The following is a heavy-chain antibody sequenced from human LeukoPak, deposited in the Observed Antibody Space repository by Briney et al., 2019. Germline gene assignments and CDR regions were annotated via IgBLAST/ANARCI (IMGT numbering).Heavy chain of an antibody. CDR1: GFTFNFYW. Sequence: GGSLRLSCTASGFTFNFYWMTWLRQAPGKGLGWVSAISGSGGSTYYADSVKGRFTISRDNSKNTLYLQMNSLRAEDTAVYYCAKAYDYLPNWFDPWGQGTLVTVSS. D-gene: IGHD5-12*01. V-gene: IGHV3-23*01. CDR3: AKAYDYLPNWFDP. J-gene: IGHJ5*02. CDR2: ISGSGGST.